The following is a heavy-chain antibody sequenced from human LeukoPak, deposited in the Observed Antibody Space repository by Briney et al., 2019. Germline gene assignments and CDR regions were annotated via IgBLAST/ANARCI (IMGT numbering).Heavy chain of an antibody. CDR2: IRSKANSCAT. D-gene: IGHD3-10*01. V-gene: IGHV3-73*01. CDR3: TSTLVRGSDI. CDR1: GFTFSGSA. Sequence: GGSLRHSCSASGFTFSGSAMHWVRQASGKGLEWVGRIRSKANSCATAYAASVKGRFTISRDDSKNTAYLQMNSLKTEDTAVYYCTSTLVRGSDIWGQGTMVTVSS. J-gene: IGHJ3*02.